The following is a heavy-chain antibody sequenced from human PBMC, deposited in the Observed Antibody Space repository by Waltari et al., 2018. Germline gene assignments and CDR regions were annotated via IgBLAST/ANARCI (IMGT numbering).Heavy chain of an antibody. CDR3: ARDLFGVARAAAGTACDI. Sequence: EVQLVESGGGLVKPGGSLRLSCAASGFTFSSYSMNWVRQAPGKGLEWVSSIRSSMMYIYYADSVKGRFTISREKAKNSLYLQMNSLRAEDTAVYYCARDLFGVARAAAGTACDIWGQGTMVTVSS. CDR1: GFTFSSYS. V-gene: IGHV3-21*01. D-gene: IGHD6-13*01. J-gene: IGHJ3*02. CDR2: IRSSMMYI.